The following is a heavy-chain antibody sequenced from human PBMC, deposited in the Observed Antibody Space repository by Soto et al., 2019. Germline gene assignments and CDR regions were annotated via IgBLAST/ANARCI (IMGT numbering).Heavy chain of an antibody. J-gene: IGHJ6*03. Sequence: SETLSLTCTVSGGSISSYYWSWIRQPPGKGLEWIGYIYYSGSTNYNPSLKSRVTISVDTSKNQFSLKLSSVTAADKAVYYCAGSIVVVPAAMRYDGDYYYYYMDVWGKGTTVTVSS. V-gene: IGHV4-59*01. D-gene: IGHD2-2*01. CDR3: AGSIVVVPAAMRYDGDYYYYYMDV. CDR2: IYYSGST. CDR1: GGSISSYY.